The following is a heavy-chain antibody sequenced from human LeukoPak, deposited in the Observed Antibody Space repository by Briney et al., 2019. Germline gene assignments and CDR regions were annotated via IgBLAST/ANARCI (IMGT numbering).Heavy chain of an antibody. D-gene: IGHD3-16*01. Sequence: GGSLRLSCAASGFTFDDYGMSWVRQAPGKGLEWVSGINWNGGSTGYADSVKGRFTISRDNAKNSLYLQMNSLRAEDTAVYYCAKEGGPGGEGDDAFDIWGQGTMVAVSS. CDR2: INWNGGST. CDR3: AKEGGPGGEGDDAFDI. CDR1: GFTFDDYG. J-gene: IGHJ3*02. V-gene: IGHV3-20*04.